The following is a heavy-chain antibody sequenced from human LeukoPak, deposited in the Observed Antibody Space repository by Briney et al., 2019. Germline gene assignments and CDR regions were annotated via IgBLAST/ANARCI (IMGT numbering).Heavy chain of an antibody. V-gene: IGHV1-69*04. CDR1: GGPFINYA. CDR2: IFPIFDIA. CDR3: ARGDRVSGGTDS. D-gene: IGHD3-16*01. J-gene: IGHJ4*02. Sequence: ASVKVSCKASGGPFINYAFNWVRQAPGQGLEWMGRIFPIFDIANYSQKFQGRVTITADKSTSTAYMELSSLRSEDTAVYYCARGDRVSGGTDSWGQGTLVTVSS.